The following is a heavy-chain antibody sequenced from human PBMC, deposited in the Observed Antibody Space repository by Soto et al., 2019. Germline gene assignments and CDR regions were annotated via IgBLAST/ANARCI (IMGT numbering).Heavy chain of an antibody. CDR3: TGGSYDDYDS. CDR2: IDPSSKWI. J-gene: IGHJ4*02. CDR1: GFRFSDNT. D-gene: IGHD5-12*01. Sequence: EVQLVESGGGLVKPGESLRLSCAASGFRFSDNTMNWVRQAPGKGLEWVSSIDPSSKWIYYTTSVKGRFTISRDNARNSLFLQMNSLRAEDTAVYYCTGGSYDDYDSWGQGTLVTVCS. V-gene: IGHV3-21*02.